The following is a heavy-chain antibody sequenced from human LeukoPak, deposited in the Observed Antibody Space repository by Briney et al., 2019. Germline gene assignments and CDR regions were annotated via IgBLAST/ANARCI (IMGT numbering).Heavy chain of an antibody. J-gene: IGHJ3*02. D-gene: IGHD1-1*01. Sequence: GGSVRLFCAASGFTVSRNYMSWVRQAPGKGLEWVSLIYSGGSTNYADYVKGRFTISRDNSKNTLYLQMNNLRAEDTAVYYCAREGTTGNPVAFDIWGQGTMVTVSS. CDR2: IYSGGST. CDR3: AREGTTGNPVAFDI. V-gene: IGHV3-53*01. CDR1: GFTVSRNY.